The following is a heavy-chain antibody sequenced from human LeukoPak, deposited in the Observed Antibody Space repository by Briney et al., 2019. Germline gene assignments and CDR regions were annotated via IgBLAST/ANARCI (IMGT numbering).Heavy chain of an antibody. J-gene: IGHJ5*02. CDR1: GFTFSSYS. V-gene: IGHV3-21*04. Sequence: YPGGSLRLSCAASGFTFSSYSMNWVRQAPGKGLEWVSSISSSSSYIYYADSVKGRFTISRDNSKNTLYLQMNSLRAEDTAVYYCAKGGSSSGWFPDTWFDPWGQGTLVTVSS. D-gene: IGHD6-19*01. CDR2: ISSSSSYI. CDR3: AKGGSSSGWFPDTWFDP.